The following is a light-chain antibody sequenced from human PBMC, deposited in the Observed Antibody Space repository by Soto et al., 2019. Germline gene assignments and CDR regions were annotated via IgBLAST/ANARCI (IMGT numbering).Light chain of an antibody. J-gene: IGKJ4*02. CDR3: QQYGSSSLT. CDR2: GAS. CDR1: QSVSSSY. V-gene: IGKV3-20*01. Sequence: EIVLTQSPGTLSLSPGERATLSCRASQSVSSSYLAWYQQKPCQAPRLLLYGASSRATGILDRFSGRRSGTGFALSISSRDPEDFLVYYCQQYGSSSLTFGGGTKVEIK.